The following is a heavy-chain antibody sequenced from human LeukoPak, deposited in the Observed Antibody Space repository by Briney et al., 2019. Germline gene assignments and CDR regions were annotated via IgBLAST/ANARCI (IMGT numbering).Heavy chain of an antibody. D-gene: IGHD3-10*01. CDR1: GFTFSDYS. J-gene: IGHJ4*02. V-gene: IGHV3-48*01. CDR2: ISISTSSI. CDR3: AKSAYYYGSGI. Sequence: GGSLRLSCAASGFTFSDYSLTWVRQAPGKGLEWISYISISTSSIYYADSVKGRFTISRDNAKNSLYLQMNSLRAEDTAVYYCAKSAYYYGSGIWGQGTLVTVSS.